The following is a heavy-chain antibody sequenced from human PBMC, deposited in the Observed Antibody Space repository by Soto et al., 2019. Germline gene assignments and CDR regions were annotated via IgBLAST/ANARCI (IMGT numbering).Heavy chain of an antibody. CDR3: ARDRPRANTRWFDP. Sequence: GXSLRLSCAASGFTFSSNYMSWVGQAPGKGLEWVSVIYSGGSTYYADSVKGRFTISRDNSKNTLYLQMNSLRPEDTAVYYCARDRPRANTRWFDPWGQGTLVTVSS. J-gene: IGHJ5*02. V-gene: IGHV3-66*01. CDR1: GFTFSSNY. D-gene: IGHD1-26*01. CDR2: IYSGGST.